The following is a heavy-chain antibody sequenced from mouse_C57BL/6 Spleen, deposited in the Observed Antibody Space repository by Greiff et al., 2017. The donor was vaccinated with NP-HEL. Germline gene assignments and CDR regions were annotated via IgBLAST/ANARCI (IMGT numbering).Heavy chain of an antibody. D-gene: IGHD1-1*01. J-gene: IGHJ4*01. CDR3: TTEGSRDMDY. Sequence: VQLQQSGAELVRPGASVKLSCTASGFNIKDDYMHWVKQRPEQGLEWIGWIDPENGDTEYASKFQGKATITADTSSNTAYLQLSSLTSEDTAVYYCTTEGSRDMDYWGQGTSVTVSS. CDR2: IDPENGDT. CDR1: GFNIKDDY. V-gene: IGHV14-4*01.